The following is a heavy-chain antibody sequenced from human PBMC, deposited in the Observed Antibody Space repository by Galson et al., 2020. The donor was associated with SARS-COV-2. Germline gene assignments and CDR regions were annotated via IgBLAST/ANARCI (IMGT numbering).Heavy chain of an antibody. V-gene: IGHV3-30-3*01. J-gene: IGHJ6*02. D-gene: IGHD2-2*03. Sequence: TGGSLRLSCAASGFTFSSYAMHWVRQAPGKGLEWVAVISYDGSNKYYADSVKGRFTISRDNSKNTLYLQMNSLRAEDTAVYYCARDSGYCSSTCCHLYYYYGMDGWGQGTTVTVSS. CDR3: ARDSGYCSSTCCHLYYYYGMDG. CDR1: GFTFSSYA. CDR2: ISYDGSNK.